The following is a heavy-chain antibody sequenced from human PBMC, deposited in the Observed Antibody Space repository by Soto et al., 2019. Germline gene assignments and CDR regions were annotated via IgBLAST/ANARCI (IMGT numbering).Heavy chain of an antibody. V-gene: IGHV3-74*02. CDR2: MNEDGGTT. J-gene: IGHJ6*02. Sequence: EVQLVESGGGLVRPGGSLRLSCAASGFTFSSYWMHWVRQAPGKGLVWVSRMNEDGGTTDYADSVKGRFTISRDNAKNTLDLHMNSLRGEDTAGYYCASDLSGRADVWGQGTTVTVSS. CDR3: ASDLSGRADV. D-gene: IGHD3-10*01. CDR1: GFTFSSYW.